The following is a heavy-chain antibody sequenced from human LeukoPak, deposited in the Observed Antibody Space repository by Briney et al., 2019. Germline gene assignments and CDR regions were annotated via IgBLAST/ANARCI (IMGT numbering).Heavy chain of an antibody. CDR1: GFTFSSYW. D-gene: IGHD6-19*01. J-gene: IGHJ4*02. V-gene: IGHV3-7*03. CDR3: ARDFPGIGVAGTRPLDY. Sequence: GGSLRLSCAASGFTFSSYWMSWVRQAPGKGLEWVANIKQDGSEKYYVDSVKGRFTISRDNAKNTVYLEMNSLRAEDTAVYYCARDFPGIGVAGTRPLDYWGQGTLVTVSS. CDR2: IKQDGSEK.